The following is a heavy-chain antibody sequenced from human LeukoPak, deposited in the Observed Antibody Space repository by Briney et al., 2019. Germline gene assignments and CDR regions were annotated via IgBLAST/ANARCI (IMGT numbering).Heavy chain of an antibody. CDR2: ISSSGSTI. V-gene: IGHV3-11*01. J-gene: IGHJ6*03. CDR1: GFTFSDYY. Sequence: GGSLRLSCAASGFTFSDYYMSWIRQAPGKGLEWISYISSSGSTIYYTDSVKGRFTISRDNAKNSLYLQMNSLRAEDTAVYYCARACSSTSCYYYYYYYMDVWGKGTTVTVSS. D-gene: IGHD2-2*01. CDR3: ARACSSTSCYYYYYYYMDV.